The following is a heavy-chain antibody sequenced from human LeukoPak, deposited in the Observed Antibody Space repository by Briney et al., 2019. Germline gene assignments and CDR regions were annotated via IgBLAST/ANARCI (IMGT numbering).Heavy chain of an antibody. CDR3: AKDTWYGGYYFDY. CDR2: ISWNSGSI. D-gene: IGHD1-26*01. J-gene: IGHJ4*02. V-gene: IGHV3-9*01. Sequence: GGSLRLSCAASGFTLDDYAMHWVRQAPGKGLEWVSGISWNSGSIGCADSVKGRFTISRDNAKNSLYLQMNSLRAEDTALYYCAKDTWYGGYYFDYWGQGTLVTVSS. CDR1: GFTLDDYA.